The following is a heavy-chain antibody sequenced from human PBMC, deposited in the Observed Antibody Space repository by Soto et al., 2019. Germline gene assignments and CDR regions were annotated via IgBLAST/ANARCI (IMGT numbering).Heavy chain of an antibody. CDR3: ARDGGRHSGGIDY. Sequence: QVQLVPSGAEVKKPGSSMKVSCKASGGTFSSYSINWVRQAPGQGLEWMGEIIPIFGTANYAQEFQGRVTITADESTSTAYMELSSLRSEDTAVYYCARDGGRHSGGIDYWGQGTLVTVSS. J-gene: IGHJ4*02. CDR1: GGTFSSYS. D-gene: IGHD1-26*01. V-gene: IGHV1-69*01. CDR2: IIPIFGTA.